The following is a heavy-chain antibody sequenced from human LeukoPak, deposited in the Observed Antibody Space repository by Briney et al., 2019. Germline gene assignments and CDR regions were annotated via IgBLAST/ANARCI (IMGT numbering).Heavy chain of an antibody. V-gene: IGHV4-30-2*01. J-gene: IGHJ5*02. CDR1: GDSISSGGYS. CDR2: IYHGGSA. D-gene: IGHD1-26*01. CDR3: ARYFSGGHFKWFDP. Sequence: QASQTLSLTCAVSGDSISSGGYSWSWIRQPPGKGLEWSVYIYHGGSAYYDPSLHSRVNISVDKSKPQFSLALSSVTAADTAVYYCARYFSGGHFKWFDPWGQGTLVTVSS.